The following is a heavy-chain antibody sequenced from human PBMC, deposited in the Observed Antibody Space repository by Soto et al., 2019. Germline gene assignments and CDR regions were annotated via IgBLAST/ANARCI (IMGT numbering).Heavy chain of an antibody. J-gene: IGHJ5*02. CDR1: DGSFSDYW. CDR3: ATRHCSGGSCYSYWFDP. D-gene: IGHD2-15*01. V-gene: IGHV4-34*01. Sequence: PSETLSLTCAVYDGSFSDYWWSWIRQAPGKGPEWIGEINYGGSTNYNPSLRSRVTMSVDTSRKQFSLKLSSVTAADTAVYYCATRHCSGGSCYSYWFDPWGQGTLVTVSS. CDR2: INYGGST.